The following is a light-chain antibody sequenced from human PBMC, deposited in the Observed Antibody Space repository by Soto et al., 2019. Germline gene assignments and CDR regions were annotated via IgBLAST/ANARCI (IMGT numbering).Light chain of an antibody. J-gene: IGLJ3*02. CDR3: SSFGGGNKVL. CDR1: SSDVGGYNF. Sequence: QSALTQPPSASGSPGQSVTISCTGTSSDVGGYNFVSWYQQHPGKVPKTGIYEVIKRPSGVPDRFSGSKSGNTASLTVSGLQAEDEADYYCSSFGGGNKVLFGGGTKLTVL. V-gene: IGLV2-8*01. CDR2: EVI.